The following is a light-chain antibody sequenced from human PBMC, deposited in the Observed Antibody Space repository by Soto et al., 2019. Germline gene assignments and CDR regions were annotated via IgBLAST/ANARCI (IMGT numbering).Light chain of an antibody. Sequence: EIVKTQSPATLSVSPGERAPLSCRASQSVSSNLAWYQQKPGQAPRLLIYGASTRATGIPARFSGSGSGTEFTLTISSLQSEDFAVYYCQQYNNWLTFGQGTKVDIK. CDR2: GAS. CDR1: QSVSSN. V-gene: IGKV3D-15*01. CDR3: QQYNNWLT. J-gene: IGKJ1*01.